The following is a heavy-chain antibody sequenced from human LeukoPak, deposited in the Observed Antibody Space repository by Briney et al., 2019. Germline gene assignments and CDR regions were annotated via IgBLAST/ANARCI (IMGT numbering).Heavy chain of an antibody. V-gene: IGHV4-59*12. J-gene: IGHJ5*02. CDR1: GGSISSFY. Sequence: PSETLSLTCTVSGGSISSFYWSWIRQPPGKGLEWIGYIYYSGSTNYNPSLKSRVTISVDTSKNQFSLKLSSVTAADTAVYYCARVDSSGYSGWFDPWGQGTLVTVSS. CDR3: ARVDSSGYSGWFDP. CDR2: IYYSGST. D-gene: IGHD3-22*01.